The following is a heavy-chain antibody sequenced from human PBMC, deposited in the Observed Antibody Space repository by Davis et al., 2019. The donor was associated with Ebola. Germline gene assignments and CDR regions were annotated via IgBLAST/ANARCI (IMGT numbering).Heavy chain of an antibody. CDR1: RFTFSSYA. D-gene: IGHD3-22*01. CDR3: ARDLYYYDSSGYYFFFDY. Sequence: GESLKISCAASRFTFSSYAMHWVRQAPGKGLEWVAVISYDGSNKYNADSVKGRFTISRDNSKNTLYLQMNRLRAEDTAVYYCARDLYYYDSSGYYFFFDYWGQGTLVTVSS. J-gene: IGHJ4*02. V-gene: IGHV3-30-3*01. CDR2: ISYDGSNK.